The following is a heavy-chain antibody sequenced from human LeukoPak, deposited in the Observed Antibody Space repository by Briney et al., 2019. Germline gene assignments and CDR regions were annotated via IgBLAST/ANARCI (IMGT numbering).Heavy chain of an antibody. J-gene: IGHJ4*02. CDR2: IYSGGST. CDR3: ARGYCTNGVCYPLDY. V-gene: IGHV3-53*01. Sequence: HPGGSLRLSCAASGFTFSSNYMSWVRQAPGKGLEWVSVIYSGGSTYYADSVKGRFTIPRDNSKNTLYLQMNSLRAEDTAVYYCARGYCTNGVCYPLDYWGQGTLVTVSS. D-gene: IGHD2-8*01. CDR1: GFTFSSNY.